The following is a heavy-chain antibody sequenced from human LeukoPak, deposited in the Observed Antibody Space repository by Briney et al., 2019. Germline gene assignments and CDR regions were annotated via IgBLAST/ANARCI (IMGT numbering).Heavy chain of an antibody. V-gene: IGHV4-34*01. J-gene: IGHJ4*02. D-gene: IGHD4-23*01. CDR2: INHSGST. CDR1: GGSFSGYY. Sequence: PSETLSLTCAVYGGSFSGYYWSWIRQPPGKGLEWIGEINHSGSTNYNPSLKSRVTISVDTSKNQFSLKLSSVTAADTAVYYCARGSGYGGTIDYWGQGTLVTVSS. CDR3: ARGSGYGGTIDY.